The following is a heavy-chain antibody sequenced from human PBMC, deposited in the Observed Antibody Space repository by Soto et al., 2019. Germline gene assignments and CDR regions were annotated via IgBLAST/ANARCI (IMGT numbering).Heavy chain of an antibody. D-gene: IGHD6-19*01. CDR2: IYHGGST. CDR3: ARDRAVAGPYFLEY. J-gene: IGHJ4*02. Sequence: SETLSLTCTVSGDSVSSVGFHWAWLRRPPGKGLEWIGYIYHGGSTYYRPSLESRMHMSLDATRNHYSLRLTSVTAADTAVYYCARDRAVAGPYFLEYWGQGTLVTVSS. V-gene: IGHV4-30-4*01. CDR1: GDSVSSVGFH.